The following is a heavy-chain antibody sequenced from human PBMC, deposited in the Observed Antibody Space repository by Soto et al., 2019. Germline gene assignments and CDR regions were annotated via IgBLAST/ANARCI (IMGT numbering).Heavy chain of an antibody. J-gene: IGHJ5*02. Sequence: SETLSLTCAVYGGSFSGYYWSWIRQPPGKGLEWIGEINHSGSTNYNPSLKSRVTISVDTSKNQFSLKLSSVTAADTAVYYCARGTLKSSIAARRAQRGAERKNWFDPWGQGTLVTVSS. D-gene: IGHD6-6*01. CDR1: GGSFSGYY. V-gene: IGHV4-34*01. CDR3: ARGTLKSSIAARRAQRGAERKNWFDP. CDR2: INHSGST.